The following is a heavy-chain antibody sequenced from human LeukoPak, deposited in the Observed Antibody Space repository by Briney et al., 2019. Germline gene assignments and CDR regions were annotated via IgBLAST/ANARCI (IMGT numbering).Heavy chain of an antibody. CDR1: GGSISSSNW. CDR3: ARGLIKGIAVAGTG. D-gene: IGHD6-19*01. V-gene: IGHV4-4*02. Sequence: SGTLSLTCAVSGGSISSSNWWSWVRQPPGKGLEWIGEIYHSGSTNYNPSLKSRVTISVDTSKNQFSLKLSSVTAADTAVYYCARGLIKGIAVAGTGWGQGTLVTVSS. J-gene: IGHJ4*02. CDR2: IYHSGST.